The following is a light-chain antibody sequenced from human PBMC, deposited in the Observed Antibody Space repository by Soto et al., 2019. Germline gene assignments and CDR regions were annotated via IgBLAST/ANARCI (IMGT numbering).Light chain of an antibody. Sequence: AIQLTQSPSSLSASVGDRVTITCRASQGIGSSTFAWYQQKAGKAPTLLIYDVSNLQRGVPTRFSGSGSGTDFSLTISSLQPEDFATYYRQQFDTYPLTFGQGTRLDIK. V-gene: IGKV1-13*02. CDR2: DVS. CDR1: QGIGSST. J-gene: IGKJ5*01. CDR3: QQFDTYPLT.